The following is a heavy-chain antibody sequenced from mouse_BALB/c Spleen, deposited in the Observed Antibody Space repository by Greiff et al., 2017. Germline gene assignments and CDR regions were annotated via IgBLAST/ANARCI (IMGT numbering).Heavy chain of an antibody. CDR2: INPSTGYT. CDR1: GYTFTSYW. V-gene: IGHV1-7*01. Sequence: QVQLKQSGAELAKPGASVKMSCKASGYTFTSYWMHWVKQRPGQGLEWIGYINPSTGYTEYNQKFKDKATLTADKSSSTAYMQLSSLTSEDSAVYYCAPIYYGPYFDYWGQGTTLTVSS. CDR3: APIYYGPYFDY. D-gene: IGHD2-1*01. J-gene: IGHJ2*01.